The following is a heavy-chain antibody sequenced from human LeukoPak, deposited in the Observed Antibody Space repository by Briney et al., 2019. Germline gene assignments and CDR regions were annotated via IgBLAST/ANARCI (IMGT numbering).Heavy chain of an antibody. V-gene: IGHV3-7*01. J-gene: IGHJ4*02. CDR3: ARDHYVPHY. Sequence: GGSLRLSCATSGFTFTTYWMSWVRQAPGKGLEWVANINQGGSGRYYVDSVKGRFTISRDNARNSLYLQMDSLRAEHTGVYYCARDHYVPHYWGQGTLVTVSS. CDR1: GFTFTTYW. CDR2: INQGGSGR. D-gene: IGHD3-10*02.